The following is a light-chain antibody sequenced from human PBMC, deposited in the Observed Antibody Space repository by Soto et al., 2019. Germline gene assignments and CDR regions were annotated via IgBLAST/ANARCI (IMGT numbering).Light chain of an antibody. Sequence: DIQMTQSPYSLSSSVGDRVTIGCRASQNINTYLAWFQQKPGKAPKSLIYAATNLQGGVPSRFSGTGSGTEFSLTISSLQPEDVATYYCQQYERYPPSFGGGTKLEI. CDR1: QNINTY. J-gene: IGKJ4*01. CDR3: QQYERYPPS. V-gene: IGKV1-16*01. CDR2: AAT.